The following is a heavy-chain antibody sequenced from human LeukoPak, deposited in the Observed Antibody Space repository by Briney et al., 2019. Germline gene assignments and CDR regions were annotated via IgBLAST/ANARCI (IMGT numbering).Heavy chain of an antibody. CDR2: IKSKTDGGTT. D-gene: IGHD6-19*01. V-gene: IGHV3-15*01. Sequence: GGSLRLSCAASGFTFSNAWMSWVRQAPGKGLEWVGRIKSKTDGGTTDYAAPVKGRFTISRDDSKNTLYLRMNSLKTEDTAVYYCTTASLAVAGPYYYYYYMDVWGKGTTVTVSS. CDR3: TTASLAVAGPYYYYYYMDV. J-gene: IGHJ6*03. CDR1: GFTFSNAW.